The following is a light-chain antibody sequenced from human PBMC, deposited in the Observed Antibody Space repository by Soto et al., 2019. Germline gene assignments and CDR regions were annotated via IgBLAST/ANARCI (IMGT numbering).Light chain of an antibody. V-gene: IGKV3-11*01. J-gene: IGKJ1*01. CDR1: QSVSSY. CDR2: DAS. CDR3: QQRSNWPPLWT. Sequence: EIVLTQSPGTLSVSPGERATLSCRASQSVSSYLAWFQHKPGQAPRLLIYDASNRATGIPARFSGSGSGTDFTLTISSLEPEDFAVYYCQQRSNWPPLWTFGQGTKVDIK.